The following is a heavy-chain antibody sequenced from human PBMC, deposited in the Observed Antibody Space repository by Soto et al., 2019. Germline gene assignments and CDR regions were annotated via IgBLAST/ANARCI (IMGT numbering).Heavy chain of an antibody. CDR1: GGSVNNANYF. J-gene: IGHJ6*02. D-gene: IGHD4-17*01. CDR2: SYYSGST. Sequence: QVRLAESGPGLVKPSETLSLICSVSGGSVNNANYFWNWIRHHPENGLEWIGYSYYSGSTRYNPAFKTRATLSIDTSNNQFSMRLNSVTVADTAVYFCARDADCGGSRGGMDVWGRGTTVTVSS. CDR3: ARDADCGGSRGGMDV. V-gene: IGHV4-31*03.